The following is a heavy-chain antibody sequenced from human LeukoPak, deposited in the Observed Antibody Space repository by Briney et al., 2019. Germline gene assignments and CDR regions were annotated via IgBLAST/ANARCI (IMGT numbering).Heavy chain of an antibody. J-gene: IGHJ4*02. CDR2: IAGDSGST. D-gene: IGHD6-6*01. V-gene: IGHV3-23*01. CDR3: ARGGSSSRVANGY. Sequence: GGSLRLSCAASEFTFSTYVMSWVRQAPGRGLEWVSAIAGDSGSTYHADSVKGRFTISRDNSKNTLYLQMNSLRAEDTAVYYCARGGSSSRVANGYWGQGTLVTVSS. CDR1: EFTFSTYV.